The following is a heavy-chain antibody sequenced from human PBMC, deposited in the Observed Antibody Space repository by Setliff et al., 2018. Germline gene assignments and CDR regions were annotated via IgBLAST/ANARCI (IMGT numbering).Heavy chain of an antibody. Sequence: GGSLRLSCAASGFTFSRYWMSWVRQAPGKGLEWVSAISGSGGSTYYADSVKGRLTISRDNSKNTLYLQMNSLRVEDTAVYFCVKGSSDSRPYYFDYWGQGMLVTVS. CDR3: VKGSSDSRPYYFDY. CDR1: GFTFSRYW. D-gene: IGHD2-2*01. J-gene: IGHJ4*02. CDR2: ISGSGGST. V-gene: IGHV3-23*01.